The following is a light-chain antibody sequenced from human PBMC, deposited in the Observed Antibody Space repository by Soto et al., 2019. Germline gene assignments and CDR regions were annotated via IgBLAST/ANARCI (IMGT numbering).Light chain of an antibody. V-gene: IGKV3-20*01. CDR3: HQYGSSPLT. J-gene: IGKJ3*01. CDR1: QTVTSSY. Sequence: EIVLTQSPGTLSLSPGERATLTCRASQTVTSSYLAWYQQKPGQAPRLLMYGASSRATGIPDRFSGSGSGTDFTLTISRLEPEDFAVYHCHQYGSSPLTFGPGTKVDIK. CDR2: GAS.